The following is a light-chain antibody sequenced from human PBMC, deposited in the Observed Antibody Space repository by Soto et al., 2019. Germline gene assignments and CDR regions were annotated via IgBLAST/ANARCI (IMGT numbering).Light chain of an antibody. CDR3: QQFNSYPQFT. J-gene: IGKJ3*01. CDR1: QGISSA. V-gene: IGKV1-13*02. CDR2: DAS. Sequence: AIQLTQSPSSLSASVGDRVTITCRASQGISSALAWYQQKPGKAPKLLIYDASSLESGVPSRFSGSGSGTDFTLTISSLQPDDFATYYWQQFNSYPQFTFGPGTKVDIK.